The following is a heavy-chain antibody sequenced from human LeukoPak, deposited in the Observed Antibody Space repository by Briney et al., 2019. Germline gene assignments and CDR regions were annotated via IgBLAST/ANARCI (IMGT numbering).Heavy chain of an antibody. CDR3: ARDLKRFGELPVAFDI. Sequence: GGSLRLSCAASGFTFSDYYMSWIRQAPGKGLEWVSYISSSGSTIYYADSVKGRFTISRDNAKNSLYLQMNSLRAEDTAVYYCARDLKRFGELPVAFDIWGQGTMVTVSS. D-gene: IGHD3-10*01. CDR1: GFTFSDYY. V-gene: IGHV3-11*01. CDR2: ISSSGSTI. J-gene: IGHJ3*02.